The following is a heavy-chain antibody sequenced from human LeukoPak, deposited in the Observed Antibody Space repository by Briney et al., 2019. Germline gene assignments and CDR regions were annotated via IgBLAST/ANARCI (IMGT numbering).Heavy chain of an antibody. D-gene: IGHD6-6*01. CDR3: ARGRGIAARPSSRSFQH. J-gene: IGHJ1*01. CDR1: Y. Sequence: YWXWIRQPPGKGLEWIGEINHSGSTNYNPSLKSSVTISVDTSKNQFSLKLSSVTAADTAVYYCARGRGIAARPSSRSFQHWGQGTLVTVSS. CDR2: INHSGST. V-gene: IGHV4-34*13.